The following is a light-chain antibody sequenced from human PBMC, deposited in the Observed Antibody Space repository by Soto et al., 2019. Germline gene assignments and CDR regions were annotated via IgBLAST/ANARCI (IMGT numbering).Light chain of an antibody. J-gene: IGLJ1*01. Sequence: QSALTQPASVSGSPGQSITISCTGTSSDVGGYNYVSWYQQYPGKAPKLMIYEVSTRPSGVSDRFSGSKSGNTASLTISGLQAEDEADYYCSSYTTASPYVFGTGTKVTVL. CDR1: SSDVGGYNY. CDR2: EVS. CDR3: SSYTTASPYV. V-gene: IGLV2-14*01.